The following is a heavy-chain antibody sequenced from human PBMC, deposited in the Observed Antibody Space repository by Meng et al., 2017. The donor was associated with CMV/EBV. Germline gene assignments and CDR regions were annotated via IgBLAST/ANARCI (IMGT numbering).Heavy chain of an antibody. CDR2: INHSGST. CDR3: ARYGMDV. CDR1: GGSFSGYY. J-gene: IGHJ6*02. V-gene: IGHV4-34*01. Sequence: SETLSLTCAVYGGSFSGYYWSWIRQPPGRGLEWIGEINHSGSTNYNPSLKSRVTILVDTSKNQFSLKLSSVTAADTAVYYCARYGMDVWGQGTTVTVSS.